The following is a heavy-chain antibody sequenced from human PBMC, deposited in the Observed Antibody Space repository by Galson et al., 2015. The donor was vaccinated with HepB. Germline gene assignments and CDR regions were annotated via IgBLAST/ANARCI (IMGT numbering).Heavy chain of an antibody. D-gene: IGHD3-10*01. J-gene: IGHJ6*02. CDR2: INPNSGGT. CDR3: AREPRDYYYGMDV. CDR1: GYTFTGDY. Sequence: SVKVSCKASGYTFTGDYMHWVRQAPGQGLEWMGWINPNSGGTNYAQKFQGRVTMTRDTSISTAYMELSRLRSDDTAVYYCAREPRDYYYGMDVWGQGTTATVSS. V-gene: IGHV1-2*02.